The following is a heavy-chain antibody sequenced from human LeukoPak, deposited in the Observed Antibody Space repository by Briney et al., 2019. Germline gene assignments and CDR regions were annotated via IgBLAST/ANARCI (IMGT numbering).Heavy chain of an antibody. CDR1: GFTFSSYA. CDR3: ARDIRSHAYYYYGMDV. J-gene: IGHJ6*02. D-gene: IGHD1-14*01. V-gene: IGHV3-30-3*01. Sequence: GGSLRLSCAASGFTFSSYAMHWVRQAPGKGLEWVAVISYDGSNKYYADSVKGRFTISRDNSKNTLYLQTNSPRAEDTAVYYCARDIRSHAYYYYGMDVWGQGTTVTVSS. CDR2: ISYDGSNK.